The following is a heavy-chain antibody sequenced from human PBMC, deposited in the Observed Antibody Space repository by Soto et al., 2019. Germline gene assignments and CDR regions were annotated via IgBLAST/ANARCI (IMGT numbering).Heavy chain of an antibody. Sequence: EVHLLESGGVLVQPGGSLRLSCAASGFTFDGYAMSWVRQAPGKGLQWVSSIGGSGDGTYYADSVKGRFTISRDNSKNTLYLQMNSLRAEDTAVYYCARAREVTFIRMPSSHWGQGTLVTVSS. J-gene: IGHJ4*02. V-gene: IGHV3-23*01. CDR3: ARAREVTFIRMPSSH. CDR2: IGGSGDGT. CDR1: GFTFDGYA. D-gene: IGHD6-6*01.